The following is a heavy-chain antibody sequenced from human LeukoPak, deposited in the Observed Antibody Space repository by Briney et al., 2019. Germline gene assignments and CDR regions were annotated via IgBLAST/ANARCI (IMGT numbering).Heavy chain of an antibody. CDR2: IWYDGSNK. Sequence: GGSLRLSCAASGFTFSSYGMHWVRQAPGKGLGWVAVIWYDGSNKYYADSVKGRFTISRDNSKNTLYLQMNSLRAEDTAVYYCARVWYSSGFGAFDYWGQGTLVTVSS. D-gene: IGHD6-19*01. V-gene: IGHV3-33*01. CDR1: GFTFSSYG. J-gene: IGHJ4*02. CDR3: ARVWYSSGFGAFDY.